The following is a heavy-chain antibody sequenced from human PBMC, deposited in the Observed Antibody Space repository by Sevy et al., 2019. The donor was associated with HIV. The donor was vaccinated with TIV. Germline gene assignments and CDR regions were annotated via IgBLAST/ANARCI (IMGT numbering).Heavy chain of an antibody. Sequence: GGSLRLSCAASTFSVTDNYMSWVRQAPGKGLEWVSTIYSGGSTFYADSVKGRFTISRDNSKNTLYLQMNSLRAEDTAIYYCAKAAGTVHSTPTPELNWGQGTLVTVSS. J-gene: IGHJ4*02. CDR1: TFSVTDNY. D-gene: IGHD6-13*01. V-gene: IGHV3-66*01. CDR2: IYSGGST. CDR3: AKAAGTVHSTPTPELN.